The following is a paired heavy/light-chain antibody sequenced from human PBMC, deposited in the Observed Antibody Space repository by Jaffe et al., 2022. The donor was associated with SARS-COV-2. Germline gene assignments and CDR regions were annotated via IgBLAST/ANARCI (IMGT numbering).Light chain of an antibody. CDR2: DAV. CDR1: ESISAF. CDR3: LQRRNWPLT. Sequence: EYVLTQSPVTLSLSPGEGATLSCRASESISAFLAWYQQKPDQPPKLLIYDAVNRAPGTPARFSGSGSGTDFILTINNLEPEDSAVYYCLQRRNWPLTFGQGTRLEIK. V-gene: IGKV3-11*01. J-gene: IGKJ5*01.
Heavy chain of an antibody. J-gene: IGHJ4*02. CDR1: GGSISSVGYY. V-gene: IGHV4-31*03. CDR3: ATFPYGSGSYNIDY. Sequence: QVQLQESGPGLVKPSQTLSLTCTVSGGSISSVGYYWSWVRQHPGKGLEWIGYIYLSGSTYYNPSLRSRVTISIDTSKNQFSLELNSVTASDTAVYYCATFPYGSGSYNIDYWGQGTVVTVSS. D-gene: IGHD3-10*01. CDR2: IYLSGST.